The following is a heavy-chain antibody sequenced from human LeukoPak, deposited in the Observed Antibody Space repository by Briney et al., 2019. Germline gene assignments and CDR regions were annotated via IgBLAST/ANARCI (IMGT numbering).Heavy chain of an antibody. CDR1: GFSFSSYS. D-gene: IGHD1-1*01. CDR3: ARLSTGAPDY. CDR2: ISGGSSYI. Sequence: GGSLRLSRAASGFSFSSYSMTWVRQAPGKGLEWVSSISGGSSYIYYADSVKGRFTISRDNAKNSLYLQMNSLRAEDTAVYYCARLSTGAPDYWGQGTLVTVSS. J-gene: IGHJ4*02. V-gene: IGHV3-21*01.